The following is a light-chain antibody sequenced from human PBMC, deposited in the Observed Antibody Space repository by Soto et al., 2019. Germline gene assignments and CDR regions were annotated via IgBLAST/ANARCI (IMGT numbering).Light chain of an antibody. V-gene: IGKV1-5*03. J-gene: IGKJ1*01. Sequence: EIQMTHAPSTLSASVVDIFIIACLAGQTISQWLAWYQQKPGGAPKLLIYKASVLESGVPSRFSGSGSGTEFTLTISSLQPDDFATYYCQHYNSYSEAFGQGTKVDIK. CDR2: KAS. CDR1: QTISQW. CDR3: QHYNSYSEA.